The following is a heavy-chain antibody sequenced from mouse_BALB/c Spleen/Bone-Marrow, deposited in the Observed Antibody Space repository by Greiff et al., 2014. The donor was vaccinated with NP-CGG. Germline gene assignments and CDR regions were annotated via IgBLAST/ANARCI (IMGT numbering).Heavy chain of an antibody. D-gene: IGHD4-1*01. V-gene: IGHV1S81*02. Sequence: VQLQQSGAELVKPGTSVKLSCKASGYTFTTYYMYWVKQRPGQGLEWIGEINPNNGGTNFKEKFKSKATLTVDKSSSTAYMQLSSLTSEDSAVYYCTRGRTWDFDYWGQGTTLTVS. CDR1: GYTFTTYY. CDR2: INPNNGGT. CDR3: TRGRTWDFDY. J-gene: IGHJ2*01.